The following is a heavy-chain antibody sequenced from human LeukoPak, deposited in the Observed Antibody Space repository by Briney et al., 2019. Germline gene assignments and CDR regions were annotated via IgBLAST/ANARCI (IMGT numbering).Heavy chain of an antibody. Sequence: SETLSLTCDVSGSSISDGYYWGWIRQTPGMGLEWIGNMYYSATPYYNPSLKSRVIISVDTSKNQLFLQMRSVTAADTAIYCARSAGYRSGWHTGDFDYWGLGMLVTVSP. CDR3: RSAGYRSGWHTGDFDY. CDR1: GSSISDGYY. CDR2: MYYSATP. V-gene: IGHV4-38-2*01. J-gene: IGHJ4*02. D-gene: IGHD6-19*01.